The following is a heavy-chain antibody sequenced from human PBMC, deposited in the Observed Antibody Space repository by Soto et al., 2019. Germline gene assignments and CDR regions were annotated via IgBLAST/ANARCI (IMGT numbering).Heavy chain of an antibody. Sequence: SETMSLTCSVAGAFVSSSDYHWTWIRQSPGKGLEWIGYISYSGNTNYDPSLESRVTISLDTSNNQFSMSLRSVTAADTATYYCARQLDSTVFDYWGRGTLVTVSS. CDR2: ISYSGNT. J-gene: IGHJ4*02. D-gene: IGHD4-17*01. CDR3: ARQLDSTVFDY. CDR1: GAFVSSSDYH. V-gene: IGHV4-61*08.